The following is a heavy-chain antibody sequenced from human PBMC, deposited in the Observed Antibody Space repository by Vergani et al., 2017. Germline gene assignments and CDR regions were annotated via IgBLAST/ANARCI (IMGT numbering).Heavy chain of an antibody. CDR2: VSFRGDT. V-gene: IGHV4-59*02. CDR3: VRDTRRYFLDSIDGGDSDSPPFVPAV. D-gene: IGHD2-21*01. Sequence: QVKLQESGPGLVKPSETLSLTCTVSGASVNSYYWSWIRQPPGKGLEWMGYVSFRGDTLYDPSVKGRMTISLNTSSNQFSLYLTSVTAADTAVYYCVRDTRRYFLDSIDGGDSDSPPFVPAVWGLGTGVIVAS. CDR1: GASVNSYY. J-gene: IGHJ3*01.